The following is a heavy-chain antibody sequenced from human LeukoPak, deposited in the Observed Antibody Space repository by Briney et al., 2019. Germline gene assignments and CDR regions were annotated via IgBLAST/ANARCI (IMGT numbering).Heavy chain of an antibody. Sequence: GGSLRLSCEASGLTFNKYWMTWVRQAPGKGLEWVASINQDGGEIHYVDSVKGRFTISRDNAKNSLYLQMNSLTAEDTAVHYCVRAHHPGGWFDPWGQGTLVTVSS. D-gene: IGHD3-10*01. CDR3: VRAHHPGGWFDP. CDR1: GLTFNKYW. J-gene: IGHJ5*02. CDR2: INQDGGEI. V-gene: IGHV3-7*04.